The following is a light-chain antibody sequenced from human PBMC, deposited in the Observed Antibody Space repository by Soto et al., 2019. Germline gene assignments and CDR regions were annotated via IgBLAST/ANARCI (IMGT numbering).Light chain of an antibody. V-gene: IGLV2-23*01. CDR1: SGDVGSYNL. J-gene: IGLJ2*01. Sequence: SALTQPASVSGSPGQSITISCTGTSGDVGSYNLVSWYRHHPGKAPKLMIYEGTKRPSGVSNRFSGSKSGDTASLTIYGIQAEDEADYYCCSYAAGSVLVFGGGTKLTVL. CDR3: CSYAAGSVLV. CDR2: EGT.